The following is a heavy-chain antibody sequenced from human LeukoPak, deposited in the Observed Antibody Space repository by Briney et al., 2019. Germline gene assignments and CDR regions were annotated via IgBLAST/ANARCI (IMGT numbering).Heavy chain of an antibody. V-gene: IGHV3-9*01. CDR3: AKHGYYDSSGLPEDGFDF. CDR1: GFTFDNYA. CDR2: INWSSGNI. Sequence: GGSLRLSCAASGFTFDNYAMHWVRQGPGKGLEWISGINWSSGNIGYADSVKGRFTISRDNAKNSLYLQINSLRAEDTALYYCAKHGYYDSSGLPEDGFDFWGQGTMVTVS. D-gene: IGHD3-22*01. J-gene: IGHJ3*01.